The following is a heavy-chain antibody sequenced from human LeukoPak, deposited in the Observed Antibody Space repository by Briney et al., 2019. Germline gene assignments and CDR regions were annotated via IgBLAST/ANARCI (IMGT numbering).Heavy chain of an antibody. CDR3: TALDCSGGSCSSTGFDY. D-gene: IGHD2-15*01. Sequence: GESLKISCKGSGYSYSSYWIGWVRQMPGKGLEWMGIIYPGDSVTRYSPSFQGQVTISADKSISIAYLQWSSLKASDTAMYYCTALDCSGGSCSSTGFDYWGQGTLVTVSS. CDR1: GYSYSSYW. CDR2: IYPGDSVT. J-gene: IGHJ4*02. V-gene: IGHV5-51*01.